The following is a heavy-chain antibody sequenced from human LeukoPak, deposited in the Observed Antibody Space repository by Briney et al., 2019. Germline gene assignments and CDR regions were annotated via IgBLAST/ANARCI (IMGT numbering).Heavy chain of an antibody. CDR3: AKEPDRKDSYIPLS. J-gene: IGHJ4*02. V-gene: IGHV3-23*01. Sequence: PPGRSLRLSCAAPGFTFSSYAMHWVRQAPGKGLEWVSAISGSGGSTYYADSVKGRFTISRDNSKNTLYLQMNSLRAEDTAVYYCAKEPDRKDSYIPLSWGQGTLVTVSS. CDR1: GFTFSSYA. CDR2: ISGSGGST. D-gene: IGHD5-18*01.